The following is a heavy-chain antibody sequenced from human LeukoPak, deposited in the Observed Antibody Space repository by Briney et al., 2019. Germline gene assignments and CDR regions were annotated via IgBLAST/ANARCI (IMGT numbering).Heavy chain of an antibody. V-gene: IGHV3-30*03. Sequence: GGSLRLSCAASGFTFSSYGMHWVRQAPGKGLEWVAVISYDGSNKYYADSVKGRFTISRDNSKNTLYLQMNSLRAEDTAVYYCATFTVVTFFDYWGQGALVTVSS. J-gene: IGHJ4*02. D-gene: IGHD4-23*01. CDR2: ISYDGSNK. CDR3: ATFTVVTFFDY. CDR1: GFTFSSYG.